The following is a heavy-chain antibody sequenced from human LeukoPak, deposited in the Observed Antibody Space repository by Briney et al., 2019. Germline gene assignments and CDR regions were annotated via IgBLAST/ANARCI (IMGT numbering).Heavy chain of an antibody. V-gene: IGHV3-23*01. CDR3: AKDGYSYGLAYYFDY. Sequence: ETLSLTCAVSGGSISSSNWWSWVRQTPGKGLEWVSTISGSGGVTYYADSVRGRFTISSDSSKNTLYLQMNSLRAEDTAVYYCAKDGYSYGLAYYFDYWGQGTLVTVSS. CDR1: GGSISSSN. J-gene: IGHJ4*02. D-gene: IGHD5-18*01. CDR2: ISGSGGVT.